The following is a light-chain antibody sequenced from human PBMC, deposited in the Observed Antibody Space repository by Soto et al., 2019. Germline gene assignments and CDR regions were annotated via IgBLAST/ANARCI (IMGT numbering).Light chain of an antibody. CDR1: SSDVGGYNY. Sequence: QSVLTQPASVSGSPGQSITISCTGTSSDVGGYNYVYWHQQHPGKAPILMIYDVSNRPSGVSDRFSGSKSGNTASLTISGLEAEDEADYYCSSYTSSSTVVFGGGTKVTVL. CDR3: SSYTSSSTVV. CDR2: DVS. V-gene: IGLV2-14*01. J-gene: IGLJ2*01.